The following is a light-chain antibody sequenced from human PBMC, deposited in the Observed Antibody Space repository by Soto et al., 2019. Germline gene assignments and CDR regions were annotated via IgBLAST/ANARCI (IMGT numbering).Light chain of an antibody. J-gene: IGKJ2*01. V-gene: IGKV1-5*01. CDR1: QSFNNW. CDR3: QQYKSYSPET. Sequence: DIQMTQSPSTLSASVGDSVTITCRASQSFNNWLAWHQQRPGKPPKLLIYDASNLQGGVPSRFSGRGSGTEFTLTISSLQPDDFATYYCQQYKSYSPETFGQGTKLEI. CDR2: DAS.